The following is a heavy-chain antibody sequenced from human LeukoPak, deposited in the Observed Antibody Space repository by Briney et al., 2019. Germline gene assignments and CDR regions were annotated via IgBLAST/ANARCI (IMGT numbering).Heavy chain of an antibody. CDR2: ISYDGSNK. CDR3: AKERDYGPADY. CDR1: GFTFSSYA. D-gene: IGHD4/OR15-4a*01. J-gene: IGHJ4*02. Sequence: PGGSLRLSCAASGFTFSSYAMHWVRQAPGKGLEWVAVISYDGSNKYYADSVKGRFTVSRDNSKNTLFLQMNGLRAEDTAIYYCAKERDYGPADYWGQGTLVTVSS. V-gene: IGHV3-30-3*01.